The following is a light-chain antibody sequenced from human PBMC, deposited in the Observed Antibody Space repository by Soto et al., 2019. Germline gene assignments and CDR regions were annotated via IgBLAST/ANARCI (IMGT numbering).Light chain of an antibody. V-gene: IGLV2-14*01. CDR3: RSYRSRSTDV. CDR2: EVS. Sequence: QSALTQPASVSGSPGQSITISCTGTSSDIGGYDCVSWYQHHPGKAPKLMIYEVSNRPSGVSIRFSGSKSGNTASLTISGLQVEDEADYYCRSYRSRSTDVFGTGTKVTVL. J-gene: IGLJ1*01. CDR1: SSDIGGYDC.